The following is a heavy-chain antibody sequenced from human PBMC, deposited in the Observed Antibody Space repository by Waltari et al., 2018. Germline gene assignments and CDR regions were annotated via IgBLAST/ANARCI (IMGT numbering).Heavy chain of an antibody. V-gene: IGHV3-9*01. CDR2: ISWNSGSI. CDR3: AKSHTVTTSTFDY. CDR1: GFTFDDYA. D-gene: IGHD4-17*01. Sequence: EVQLVESGGGLVQPGRSLRLSCAAPGFTFDDYAMHWVRQAPGKGLEWVSGISWNSGSIGYADSVKGRFTISRDNAKNSLYLQVNSLRAEDTALYYCAKSHTVTTSTFDYWGQGTLVTVSS. J-gene: IGHJ4*02.